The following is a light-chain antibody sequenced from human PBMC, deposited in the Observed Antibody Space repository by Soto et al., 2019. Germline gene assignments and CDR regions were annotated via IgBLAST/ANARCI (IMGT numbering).Light chain of an antibody. CDR2: VAS. V-gene: IGKV1-12*01. CDR1: QGINNW. J-gene: IGKJ5*01. Sequence: DIPMTQSPSSVSASVGDRVTITCRASQGINNWLAWYQQKPGKAPTLLIYVASNLQSGVPSRFSGSGSGTDFTLTISSLQPEDFAPYYCQHANSFPITFGQGTRLEIK. CDR3: QHANSFPIT.